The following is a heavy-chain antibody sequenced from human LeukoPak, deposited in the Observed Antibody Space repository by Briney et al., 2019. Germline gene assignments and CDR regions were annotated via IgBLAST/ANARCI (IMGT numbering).Heavy chain of an antibody. Sequence: GGSLRLSCAASGFTFSSYAMSWVRQAPGKGLEWVSAISGSGGSAYYADSVKGRFTISRDNSKNTLYLQMNSLRAEDTAVYYCAKDLGDILTGYYPPLDYWGRGTLVTVSS. J-gene: IGHJ4*02. V-gene: IGHV3-23*01. CDR3: AKDLGDILTGYYPPLDY. CDR1: GFTFSSYA. D-gene: IGHD3-9*01. CDR2: ISGSGGSA.